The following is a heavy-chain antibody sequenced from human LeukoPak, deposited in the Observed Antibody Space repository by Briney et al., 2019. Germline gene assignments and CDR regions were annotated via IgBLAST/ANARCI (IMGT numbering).Heavy chain of an antibody. Sequence: MASQTLSLTCTVSGGSISSGSYYWSWIRQPAGKGLEWIGRIYTSGSTNYNPSLKSRVTISVDTSKNQFSLKLSSVTAADTAVYYCARGWIFGNYMDVWGKGTTVTVSS. CDR3: ARGWIFGNYMDV. J-gene: IGHJ6*03. V-gene: IGHV4-61*02. D-gene: IGHD3-3*01. CDR1: GGSISSGSYY. CDR2: IYTSGST.